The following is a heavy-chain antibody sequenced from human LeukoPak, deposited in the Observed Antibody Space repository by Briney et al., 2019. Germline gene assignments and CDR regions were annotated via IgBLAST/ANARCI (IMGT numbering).Heavy chain of an antibody. D-gene: IGHD3-10*01. CDR2: ISFDGSDK. J-gene: IGHJ3*02. Sequence: GGSLRLSCAASGFTFSRYAIHWVRQAPGKGLEWVTVISFDGSDKYYADSVKGRFTISRDNSQNTVYLQMSSLRAEDTAVYLCARGRAAGTFFSLDAFDIWGQGTMVTVSS. CDR3: ARGRAAGTFFSLDAFDI. V-gene: IGHV3-30*04. CDR1: GFTFSRYA.